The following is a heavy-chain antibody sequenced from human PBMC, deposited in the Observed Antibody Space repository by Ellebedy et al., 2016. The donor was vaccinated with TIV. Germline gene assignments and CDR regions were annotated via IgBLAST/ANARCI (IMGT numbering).Heavy chain of an antibody. J-gene: IGHJ4*02. D-gene: IGHD6-19*01. CDR2: IKQDGSEK. CDR3: ARDQWLGRAYYFDS. Sequence: GESLKISCAASGFTFSNYWMSWVRQAPGKGLEWVANIKQDGSEKYYVDSVKGRFPISRDNAKNSLYVQMNSLGDEDTAVYYCARDQWLGRAYYFDSWGQGTLVTVSS. CDR1: GFTFSNYW. V-gene: IGHV3-7*01.